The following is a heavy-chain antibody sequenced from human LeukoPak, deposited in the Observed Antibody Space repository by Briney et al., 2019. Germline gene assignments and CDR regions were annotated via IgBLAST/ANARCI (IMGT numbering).Heavy chain of an antibody. V-gene: IGHV4-59*01. D-gene: IGHD3-10*01. CDR3: ARSGVGPPVTEPFDY. CDR1: GGSISSYY. J-gene: IGHJ4*02. CDR2: IYYSGST. Sequence: PSGTLSLTCSVSGGSISSYYWSWIRQPPGKGLEWIGYIYYSGSTNYNPSLRSRVTISVDTSKNQFSLKLSSVTAADTAVYYCARSGVGPPVTEPFDYWGQGTLVIVFS.